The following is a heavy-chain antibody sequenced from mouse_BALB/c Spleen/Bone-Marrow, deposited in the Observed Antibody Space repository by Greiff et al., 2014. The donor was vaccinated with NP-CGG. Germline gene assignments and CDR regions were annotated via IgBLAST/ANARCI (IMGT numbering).Heavy chain of an antibody. Sequence: VQLQQSGPDLVKPTQSLSLTCTVTGYSITSGYSWHWIRQFPGNKLEWMSYIHYSGSTNYNPSLKSRISITRDTSKNQFFLQLNSVTTEDTATYYCARRDSVRGWFAYWGQGTLVTVSA. CDR3: ARRDSVRGWFAY. J-gene: IGHJ3*01. V-gene: IGHV3-1*02. CDR1: GYSITSGYS. CDR2: IHYSGST. D-gene: IGHD2-14*01.